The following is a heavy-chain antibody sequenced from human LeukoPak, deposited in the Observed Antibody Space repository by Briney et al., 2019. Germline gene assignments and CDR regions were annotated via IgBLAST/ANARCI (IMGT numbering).Heavy chain of an antibody. CDR3: AKDIFSSSGPYDAFIS. J-gene: IGHJ3*02. V-gene: IGHV3-23*01. CDR1: GFTFSNYA. CDR2: ISGSGGST. Sequence: GGSLRLSCAASGFTFSNYAMSWVRQAPGKGLKWVSAISGSGGSTYYADSVKGRFTIARDNSKNTLYLQMNSLRAEDTAVYYCAKDIFSSSGPYDAFISGAKGQWSPSLQ. D-gene: IGHD3-22*01.